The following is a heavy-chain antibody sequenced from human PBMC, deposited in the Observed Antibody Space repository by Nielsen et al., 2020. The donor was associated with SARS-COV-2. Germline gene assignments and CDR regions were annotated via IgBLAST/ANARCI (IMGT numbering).Heavy chain of an antibody. CDR2: IYYSGST. CDR3: ARGRIEDAFDI. Sequence: SETLSLTCTVSGGSISSYYWSWIRQPPGKGLEWIGYIYYSGSTNYNPSLKSRVTISVDTSKNQFSLKLSSVTAADTAVYYCARGRIEDAFDIWGQGTTVTVSS. J-gene: IGHJ3*02. V-gene: IGHV4-59*01. D-gene: IGHD1-26*01. CDR1: GGSISSYY.